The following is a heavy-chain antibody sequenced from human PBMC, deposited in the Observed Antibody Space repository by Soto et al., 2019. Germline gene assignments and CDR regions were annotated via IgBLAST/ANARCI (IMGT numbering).Heavy chain of an antibody. J-gene: IGHJ4*02. CDR2: IKYAGNEK. V-gene: IGHV3-7*05. Sequence: EVQVVDSGGGLVQPGGSLRLSCAASGFIFTNYWMSWVRQAPGKGLEWVASIKYAGNEKYYVDPVKGRFTISRDNAKNSVYLQMSSMRAEDTAVYYCARVRYYDRNFDYWGQGTLVTVSS. CDR1: GFIFTNYW. D-gene: IGHD3-22*01. CDR3: ARVRYYDRNFDY.